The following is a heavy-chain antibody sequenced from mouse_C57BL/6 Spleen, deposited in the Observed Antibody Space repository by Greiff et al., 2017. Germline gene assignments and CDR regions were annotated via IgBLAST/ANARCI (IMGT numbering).Heavy chain of an antibody. CDR3: GYYAMDY. CDR1: GFTFSDYY. CDR2: ISNGGGST. J-gene: IGHJ4*01. V-gene: IGHV5-12*01. Sequence: EVQLVESGGGLVQPGGSLKLSCAASGFTFSDYYMYWVRQTPEKRLEWVAYISNGGGSTYYPDTVKGRFTISRDNAKNTLYLHMSRLKSEDTAMYYCGYYAMDYWGQGTSVTVSS.